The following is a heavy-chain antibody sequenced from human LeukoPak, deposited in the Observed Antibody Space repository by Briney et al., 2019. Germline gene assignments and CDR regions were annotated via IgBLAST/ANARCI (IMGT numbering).Heavy chain of an antibody. J-gene: IGHJ4*02. D-gene: IGHD2-15*01. V-gene: IGHV2-5*01. Sequence: SGPTLVKPTQTLTLTCTFSGFSLSTSGVGVGWIRQPPGKALEWLALIYWNDDKRYSPSLKSRLTITKDTSKNQVVLTMTNMDPVDTATYYCAHRRQLGSSFDYWGQGTLVTVSS. CDR2: IYWNDDK. CDR1: GFSLSTSGVG. CDR3: AHRRQLGSSFDY.